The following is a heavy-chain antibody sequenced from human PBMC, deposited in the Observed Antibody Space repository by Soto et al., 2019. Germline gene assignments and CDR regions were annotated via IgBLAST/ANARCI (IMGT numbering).Heavy chain of an antibody. J-gene: IGHJ6*02. D-gene: IGHD6-6*01. Sequence: QTLSLTWVISGYSVSSNSAAWNLIRQSPSRGLEWLGRTYYRSKWYSNYAVSVKSRITINPDTSKNQFSLQLNSVTPEDTAVYYCARIHSSSSSDMDVWGQGTTVTVSS. CDR3: ARIHSSSSSDMDV. V-gene: IGHV6-1*01. CDR1: GYSVSSNSAA. CDR2: TYYRSKWYS.